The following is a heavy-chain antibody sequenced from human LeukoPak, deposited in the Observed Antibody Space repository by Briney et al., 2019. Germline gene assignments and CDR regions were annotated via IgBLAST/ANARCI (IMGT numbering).Heavy chain of an antibody. D-gene: IGHD6-13*01. CDR2: INPNSGGT. V-gene: IGHV1-2*02. CDR1: GYTFTGYY. Sequence: ASVKVSCKASGYTFTGYYMHWVRQAPGQGLEWMGWINPNSGGTNYAQKFQGRVTMTRDTSISTAYMELSRLRSDHTAVYYCAREPAPGGSSSPGYWGQGTLVTVSS. J-gene: IGHJ4*02. CDR3: AREPAPGGSSSPGY.